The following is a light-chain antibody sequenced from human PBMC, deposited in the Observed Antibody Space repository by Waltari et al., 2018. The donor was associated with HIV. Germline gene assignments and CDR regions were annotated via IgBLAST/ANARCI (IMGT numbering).Light chain of an antibody. CDR3: CSYAGNYPVL. V-gene: IGLV2-11*01. Sequence: QSALTQPRSVSGSPGQSVTISCTGTSSAVGGYNYVSWYQQNPGKAPKFIIYDVTKRPSGVPDLCSGSKSGNTASLTISGLQAEDEADYYCCSYAGNYPVLFGGGTKLTVL. CDR1: SSAVGGYNY. J-gene: IGLJ3*02. CDR2: DVT.